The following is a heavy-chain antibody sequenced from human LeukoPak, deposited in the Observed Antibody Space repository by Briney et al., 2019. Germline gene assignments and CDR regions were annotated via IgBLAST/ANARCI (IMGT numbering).Heavy chain of an antibody. J-gene: IGHJ4*02. Sequence: GRSLRLSCAASGFTFSSYGMHWVRQAPGKGLEWVALISFDGSNQYYADSVKGRFTISRDNSKNTLYLQMNSLRAEDTAVYYCAKPPEVGATVGYFDYWGQGTLVTVSS. D-gene: IGHD1-26*01. V-gene: IGHV3-30*18. CDR1: GFTFSSYG. CDR3: AKPPEVGATVGYFDY. CDR2: ISFDGSNQ.